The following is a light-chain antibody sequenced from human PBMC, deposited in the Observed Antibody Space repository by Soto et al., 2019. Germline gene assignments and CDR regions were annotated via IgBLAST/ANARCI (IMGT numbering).Light chain of an antibody. CDR1: SSNIGAGYD. J-gene: IGLJ2*01. Sequence: QSVLTQPPSVSGAPGQRVTISCTGSSSNIGAGYDVHWYQQLPGTAPKLLIYGNSNRPSGVPDRFSGSKSGTSASLAITGLQAEDEADYYCQYYDRSLILGGGTKRTV. V-gene: IGLV1-40*01. CDR2: GNS. CDR3: QYYDRSLI.